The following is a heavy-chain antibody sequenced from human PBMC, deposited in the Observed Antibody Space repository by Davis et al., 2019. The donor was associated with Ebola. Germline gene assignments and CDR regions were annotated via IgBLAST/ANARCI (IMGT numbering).Heavy chain of an antibody. CDR3: ARATYGDCFDY. D-gene: IGHD4-17*01. V-gene: IGHV4-59*01. Sequence: SETLSLTCTVSGGSISSYYWSWIRQPPGKGLEWIGYIYYSGSTTYNPSLKSRVTISVDTSKNQFSLKLSSVTAADTAVYYCARATYGDCFDYWGQGTLVTVSS. CDR2: IYYSGST. J-gene: IGHJ4*02. CDR1: GGSISSYY.